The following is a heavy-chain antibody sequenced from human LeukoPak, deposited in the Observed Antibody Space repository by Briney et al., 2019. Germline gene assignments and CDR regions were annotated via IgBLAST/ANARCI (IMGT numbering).Heavy chain of an antibody. CDR1: GGSISSYY. CDR3: ARHTTGRLHPFDY. V-gene: IGHV4-4*09. CDR2: IYTSGST. D-gene: IGHD5-18*01. Sequence: SETLSLTCTVSGGSISSYYWSWIRQPPGKGLEWIGYIYTSGSTNYNPFLKSRVTISVDTSKNQFSLKLSSVTAADTAVYYCARHTTGRLHPFDYWGQGTLVTVSS. J-gene: IGHJ4*02.